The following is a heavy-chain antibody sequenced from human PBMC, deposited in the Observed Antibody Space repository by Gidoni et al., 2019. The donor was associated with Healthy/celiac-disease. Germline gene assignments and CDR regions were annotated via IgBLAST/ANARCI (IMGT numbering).Heavy chain of an antibody. CDR1: GYTFTSYG. V-gene: IGHV1-18*04. CDR2: ISAYNGNT. CDR3: AREPEGDIVVVPAAHSDDAFDI. D-gene: IGHD2-2*01. Sequence: QVQLVQSGAEVKKPGASVKVSCKASGYTFTSYGISWVRQAPGQGLEWMGWISAYNGNTNYAQKLQCRVTMTTDTSTSTAYMELRSLRSDDTAVYYCAREPEGDIVVVPAAHSDDAFDIWGQGTMVTVSS. J-gene: IGHJ3*02.